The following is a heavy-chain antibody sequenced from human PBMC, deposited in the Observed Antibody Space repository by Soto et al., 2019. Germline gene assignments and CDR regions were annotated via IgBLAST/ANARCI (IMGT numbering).Heavy chain of an antibody. D-gene: IGHD3-16*01. CDR1: GFSFSADGVG. V-gene: IGHV2-5*02. CDR2: IYWDDDT. Sequence: HITLKESGPRLVKPTQTLTLTCIFSGFSFSADGVGVGWIRQPPGKTLEWLALIYWDDDTRYRPSLKSRLTITKDSSKNQVVLTMTNMDPLDTATYYCAHAFGGTSWPNAAFDVWGQGTMVTVSS. CDR3: AHAFGGTSWPNAAFDV. J-gene: IGHJ3*01.